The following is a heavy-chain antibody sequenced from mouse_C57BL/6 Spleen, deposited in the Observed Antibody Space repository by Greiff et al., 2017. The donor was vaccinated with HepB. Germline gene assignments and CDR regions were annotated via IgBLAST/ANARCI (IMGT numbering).Heavy chain of an antibody. D-gene: IGHD1-1*01. CDR2: IYPGDGDT. Sequence: QVQLKQSGPELVKPGASVKISCKASGYAFSSSWMNWVKQRPGKGLEWIGRIYPGDGDTNYNGKFKGKATLTADKSSSTAYMQLSSLTSEDSAVYFCARSGPFTTGDYWGQGTTLTVSS. J-gene: IGHJ2*01. V-gene: IGHV1-82*01. CDR1: GYAFSSSW. CDR3: ARSGPFTTGDY.